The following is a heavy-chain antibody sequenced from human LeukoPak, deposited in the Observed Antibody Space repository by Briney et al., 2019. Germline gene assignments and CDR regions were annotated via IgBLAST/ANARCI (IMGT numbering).Heavy chain of an antibody. CDR1: GGSISSSSYY. J-gene: IGHJ6*03. D-gene: IGHD2-2*01. CDR3: ARRSTSWNKYYMDV. Sequence: PSETLSLTCTVSGGSISSSSYYWGWIRQPPGKGLEWIGSIYYSGSTYYNPSLKSRVTISVDTSKNQFSLKLSSVTAADTAVYYCARRSTSWNKYYMDVWGKGTTVTVSS. V-gene: IGHV4-39*01. CDR2: IYYSGST.